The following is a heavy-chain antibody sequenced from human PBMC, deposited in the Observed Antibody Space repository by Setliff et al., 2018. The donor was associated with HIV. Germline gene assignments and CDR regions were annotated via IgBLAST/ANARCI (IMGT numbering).Heavy chain of an antibody. Sequence: SETLSLTCTVSGGSISSNYWSWMRQPPGKGLEWIGHIYYSGSTNYNPSLKSRVTISVDTSRNQFSLNLSSVTAADTAVYYCARGLPYYYGSGRRSYYYMDVWGKGTTVTVSS. J-gene: IGHJ6*03. D-gene: IGHD3-10*01. CDR3: ARGLPYYYGSGRRSYYYMDV. V-gene: IGHV4-59*01. CDR2: IYYSGST. CDR1: GGSISSNY.